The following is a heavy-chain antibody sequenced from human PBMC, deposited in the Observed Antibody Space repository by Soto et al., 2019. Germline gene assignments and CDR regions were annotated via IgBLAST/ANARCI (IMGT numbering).Heavy chain of an antibody. Sequence: QVQLVESGGGVVQPGRSLRLSCAASGFTFSSYGMHWVRQAPGKGLEWVAVISYDGSNKYYADSVKGRFTISRDNSKNXLYLQMNSLRAEDTAVYYCAKDIRYFDWLFFPGMDVWGQGTTVTVSS. CDR2: ISYDGSNK. CDR1: GFTFSSYG. CDR3: AKDIRYFDWLFFPGMDV. V-gene: IGHV3-30*18. J-gene: IGHJ6*02. D-gene: IGHD3-9*01.